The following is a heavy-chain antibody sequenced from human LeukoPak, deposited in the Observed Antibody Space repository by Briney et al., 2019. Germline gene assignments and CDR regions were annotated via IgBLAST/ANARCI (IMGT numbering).Heavy chain of an antibody. D-gene: IGHD1-26*01. V-gene: IGHV3-7*01. Sequence: GESLKISCAASGFTFTNYWMSWVRQAPGKGLEWVAMIREDGGDIYYVGSVKGRFTISRDNTKNSLYLQMNSLRAEDTAMYYCVRDRGSGSSQTHEFFEHWGQGTLVTVSS. CDR3: VRDRGSGSSQTHEFFEH. J-gene: IGHJ1*01. CDR1: GFTFTNYW. CDR2: IREDGGDI.